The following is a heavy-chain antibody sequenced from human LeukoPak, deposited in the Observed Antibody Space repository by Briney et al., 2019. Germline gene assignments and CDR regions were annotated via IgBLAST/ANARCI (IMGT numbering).Heavy chain of an antibody. CDR1: GFTFLNYW. CDR3: ARDATRGGDFDY. CDR2: IRRDGSEG. V-gene: IGHV3-7*01. D-gene: IGHD2-21*01. J-gene: IGHJ4*02. Sequence: GGSLRLSYAASGFTFLNYWMGWVRQAPGKGLELVANIRRDGSEGYYVDSVKGRFTISKDNATNTLHLQLNDLRGEDTAVYYCARDATRGGDFDYWGQGTLVTVSS.